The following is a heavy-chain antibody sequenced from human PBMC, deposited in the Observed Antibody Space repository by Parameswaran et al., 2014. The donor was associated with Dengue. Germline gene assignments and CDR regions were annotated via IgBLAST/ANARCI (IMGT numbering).Heavy chain of an antibody. CDR3: AKGGPGGYGGHNWSDP. J-gene: IGHJ5*02. CDR2: INPILGTV. D-gene: IGHD5-12*01. Sequence: SWVRQAPGQGLEWMGRINPILGTVNYAQRFQGRVTITADESTNTAYMELSSLRSEDTAVYYCAKGGPGGYGGHNWSDPWGQGTLVTVSS. V-gene: IGHV1-69*11.